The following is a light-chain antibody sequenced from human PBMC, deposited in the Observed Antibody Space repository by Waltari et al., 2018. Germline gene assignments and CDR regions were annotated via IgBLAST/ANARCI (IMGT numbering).Light chain of an antibody. J-gene: IGLJ2*01. V-gene: IGLV1-44*01. CDR1: SSNIGSKI. CDR3: ATWDDRLTGVV. CDR2: SND. Sequence: HSVLTQPPSASETPGQKVTLSCSCSSSNIGSKILTWYQQLPATAPKLLIYSNDYRPSGVPDRFSGSKSGTSASLAISGLQSEDEADYYCATWDDRLTGVVFGGGTRVTVL.